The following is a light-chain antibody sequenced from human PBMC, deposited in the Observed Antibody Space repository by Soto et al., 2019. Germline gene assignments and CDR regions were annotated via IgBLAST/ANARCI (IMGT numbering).Light chain of an antibody. CDR2: RAA. CDR3: QQYHNLWT. V-gene: IGKV3-15*01. J-gene: IGKJ1*01. CDR1: QSLSSN. Sequence: IVMTHSPATLSVSPVESATLSCRASQSLSSNLACYQQRPRQAPRLLIYRAATRATGIPARFSGSGSGTEFTLTISSLQSEDFAVYYCQQYHNLWTFGQGTRLDIK.